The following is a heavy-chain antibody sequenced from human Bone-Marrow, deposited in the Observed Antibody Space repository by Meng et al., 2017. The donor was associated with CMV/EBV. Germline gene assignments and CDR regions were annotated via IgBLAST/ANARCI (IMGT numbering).Heavy chain of an antibody. V-gene: IGHV3-30*02. J-gene: IGHJ4*02. CDR2: IQHDGSDK. D-gene: IGHD4-11*01. CDR3: AKHDYNNYLHS. Sequence: GEYLKISCAASGFTFSASAMHWVRQIPGKGLEWMAYIQHDGSDKYYTDSLEGRFTISRDNSKNTLYLEMNSLRAEDTAIYYCAKHDYNNYLHSWGQGTLVTVSS. CDR1: GFTFSASA.